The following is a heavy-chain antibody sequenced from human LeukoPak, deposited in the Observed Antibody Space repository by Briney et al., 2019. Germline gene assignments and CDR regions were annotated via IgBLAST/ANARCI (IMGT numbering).Heavy chain of an antibody. CDR1: GGSFSGYY. V-gene: IGHV4-34*01. CDR2: INHSGST. J-gene: IGHJ4*02. Sequence: SETLSLTCAVYGGSFSGYYWSWIRQPPGKGLEWIGEINHSGSTNYNPSLKSRVTISVDTSKNQFSLKLSSVTAADTAVYYCAGGWLVYYFDYWGQGTLVTVSS. CDR3: AGGWLVYYFDY. D-gene: IGHD6-19*01.